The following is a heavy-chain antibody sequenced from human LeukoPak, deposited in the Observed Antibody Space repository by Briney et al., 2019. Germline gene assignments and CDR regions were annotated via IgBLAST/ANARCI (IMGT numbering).Heavy chain of an antibody. J-gene: IGHJ4*02. V-gene: IGHV7-4-1*02. CDR2: INMNTGNP. CDR3: TRDRSIVHFDF. Sequence: ASVKVSCKTSGYTFTSHSINWVRQAPGQGLEWMGWINMNTGNPTYAQGFAGRFVFSLDTSASTAYMQIISLKAEDTAVYYCTRDRSIVHFDFWGQGTLVTVSS. D-gene: IGHD3-16*02. CDR1: GYTFTSHS.